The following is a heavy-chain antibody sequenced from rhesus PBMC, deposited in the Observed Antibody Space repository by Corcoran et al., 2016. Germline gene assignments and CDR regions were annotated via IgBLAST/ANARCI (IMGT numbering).Heavy chain of an antibody. J-gene: IGHJ5-2*02. CDR2: TGGSGGST. D-gene: IGHD3-9*01. CDR3: ARHPYPYGSWDV. V-gene: IGHV4-127*01. CDR1: GYSIRYGYG. Sequence: QVQLQESGPGLVKPSEPLSLPCGVSGYSIRYGYGWSLFLHPPVKGLEWVGSTGGSGGSTNYNPSLKSRVTISKDTSKNQYSLILNAVTSADTAVYHCARHPYPYGSWDVWGRGLLVTVSS.